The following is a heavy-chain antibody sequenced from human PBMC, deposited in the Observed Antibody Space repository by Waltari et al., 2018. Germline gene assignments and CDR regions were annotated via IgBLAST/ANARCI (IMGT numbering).Heavy chain of an antibody. CDR2: IYPGDSDT. J-gene: IGHJ4*02. CDR1: GYSFTSHW. CDR3: ARTPWYSGSYYYFDY. V-gene: IGHV5-51*01. Sequence: EVQLVQSGAEVKTPGASLKISCKGSGYSFTSHWIGWVRQMPGKGLEWMGIIYPGDSDTRYSPSFQGQVTISADKSISTAYLQWSSLKASDTAMYYCARTPWYSGSYYYFDYWGQGTLVTVSS. D-gene: IGHD1-26*01.